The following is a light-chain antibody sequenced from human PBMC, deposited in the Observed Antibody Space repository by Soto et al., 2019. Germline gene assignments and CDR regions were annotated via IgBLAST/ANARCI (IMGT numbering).Light chain of an antibody. CDR1: QNINSY. Sequence: IVLIQSPATLSLSPGERATLXXXATQNINSYLAWYQQKPGQAPRLLIYDASNRATGIPARFRGSGTGTDFTLTISSLESEDSAVYYCQQRRDWYTFGQGTKLEIK. CDR2: DAS. CDR3: QQRRDWYT. J-gene: IGKJ2*01. V-gene: IGKV3-11*01.